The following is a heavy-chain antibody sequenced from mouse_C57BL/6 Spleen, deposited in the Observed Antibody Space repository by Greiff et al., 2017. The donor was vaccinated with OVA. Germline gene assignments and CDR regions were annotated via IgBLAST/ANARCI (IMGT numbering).Heavy chain of an antibody. CDR2: IDPSDSYT. J-gene: IGHJ2*01. V-gene: IGHV1-50*01. CDR3: ARAGGHFDY. CDR1: GYTFTSYW. Sequence: QVQLQQPGAELVKPGASVKLSCKASGYTFTSYWMQWVKQRPGQGLEWIGEIDPSDSYTTYNQKLKGKATLTVDTSSSTAYMQLSSLTSEDSAVYYCARAGGHFDYWGQGTTLTVSS.